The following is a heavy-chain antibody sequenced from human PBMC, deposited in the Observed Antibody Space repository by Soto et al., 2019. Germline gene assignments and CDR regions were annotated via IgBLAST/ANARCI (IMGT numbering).Heavy chain of an antibody. CDR1: GYTFTGYY. CDR3: ARGSDADVFGRLRYYYGMDV. D-gene: IGHD1-26*01. Sequence: ASVKVSCKASGYTFTGYYMHWVRHAPGQGLEWMGWINPNSGGTNYAQKFQGWVTMTRDTSISTAYMELSRLRSDDTAVYYCARGSDADVFGRLRYYYGMDVWGQGTTVTVSS. J-gene: IGHJ6*02. CDR2: INPNSGGT. V-gene: IGHV1-2*04.